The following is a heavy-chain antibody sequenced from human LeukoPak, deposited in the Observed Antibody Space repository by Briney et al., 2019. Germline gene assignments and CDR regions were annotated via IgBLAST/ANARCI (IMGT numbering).Heavy chain of an antibody. D-gene: IGHD3-10*01. CDR3: ARGVGRFTMVRGVTNWSDP. CDR1: GGSFSGYY. CDR2: INHSGST. Sequence: SETLSPTCAVYGGSFSGYYWSWIRQPPGKGLEWIGEINHSGSTNYNPSLKSRVTISVDTSKNQFSLKLSSVTAADTAVYYCARGVGRFTMVRGVTNWSDPWGQGPLVPVPS. V-gene: IGHV4-34*01. J-gene: IGHJ5*02.